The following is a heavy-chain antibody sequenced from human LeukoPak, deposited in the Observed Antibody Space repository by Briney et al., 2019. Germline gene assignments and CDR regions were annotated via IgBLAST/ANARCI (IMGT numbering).Heavy chain of an antibody. V-gene: IGHV1-8*01. CDR1: GYTFTSYD. Sequence: ASVKVSCKASGYTFTSYDINWVRQATGQGLEWMGWMNPNSGNTGYAQKFQGRVTKTRNTSISTAYMELSSLRSEDTAVYYCARVGSSWYKDLDYWGQGTLVTVSS. D-gene: IGHD6-13*01. CDR3: ARVGSSWYKDLDY. J-gene: IGHJ4*02. CDR2: MNPNSGNT.